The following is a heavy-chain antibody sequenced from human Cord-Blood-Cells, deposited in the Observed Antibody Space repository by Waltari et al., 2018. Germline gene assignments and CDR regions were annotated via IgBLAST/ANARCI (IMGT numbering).Heavy chain of an antibody. V-gene: IGHV1-24*01. D-gene: IGHD3-10*01. CDR1: GYTLTELS. CDR3: ATVGFYGSGSYYNYYYGMDV. J-gene: IGHJ6*02. Sequence: QVQLVQSGAEVKKPGASVTVSCKVSGYTLTELSMHWVRQAPGKGLEWMGGFDPEDGETIYAQKFQGRVTMTEDTSTDTAYMELSSLRSEDTAVYYCATVGFYGSGSYYNYYYGMDVWGQGTTVTVSS. CDR2: FDPEDGET.